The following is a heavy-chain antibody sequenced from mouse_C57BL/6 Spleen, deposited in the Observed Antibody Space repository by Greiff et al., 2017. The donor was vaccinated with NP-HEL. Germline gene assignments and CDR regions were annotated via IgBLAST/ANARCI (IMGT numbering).Heavy chain of an antibody. CDR2: IYPRSGNT. D-gene: IGHD1-1*01. Sequence: VQLQQSGAELARPGASVKLSCKASGYTFTSYGISWVKQRTGQGLEWIGEIYPRSGNTYYNEKFKGKATLTADKSSSTAYLELRSLTAEDSAVYFCARGDGSSRYFDVWGTGTTVTVSS. V-gene: IGHV1-81*01. CDR3: ARGDGSSRYFDV. CDR1: GYTFTSYG. J-gene: IGHJ1*03.